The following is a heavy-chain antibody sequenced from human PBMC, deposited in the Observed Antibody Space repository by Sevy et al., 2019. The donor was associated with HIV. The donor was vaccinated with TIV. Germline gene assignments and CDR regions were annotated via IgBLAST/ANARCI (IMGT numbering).Heavy chain of an antibody. CDR2: IYPNGGDT. CDR3: ARGKREEWLLYLDN. Sequence: ASVKVSCKTSGYTFAAYYIHWVRQAPGQGLEWLGWIYPNGGDTTYAQKFQGRVTVTMSTSINTVYMEFTRLRSDDTAVYYCARGKREEWLLYLDNWGPGTLVTVSS. CDR1: GYTFAAYY. D-gene: IGHD3-3*01. J-gene: IGHJ4*02. V-gene: IGHV1-2*02.